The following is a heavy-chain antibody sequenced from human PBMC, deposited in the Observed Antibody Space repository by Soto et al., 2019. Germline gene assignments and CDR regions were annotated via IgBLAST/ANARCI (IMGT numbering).Heavy chain of an antibody. D-gene: IGHD2-21*02. V-gene: IGHV4-30-4*01. CDR2: IYYSGST. Sequence: TLSLTCTVSGGSISSGDYYWSWIRQPPGKGLEWIGYIYYSGSTYYNPSLKSRVTISVDTSKNQFSLKLSSVTAADTAVYYCASLVVTAHNWFDPWGQGTLVTVSS. J-gene: IGHJ5*02. CDR1: GGSISSGDYY. CDR3: ASLVVTAHNWFDP.